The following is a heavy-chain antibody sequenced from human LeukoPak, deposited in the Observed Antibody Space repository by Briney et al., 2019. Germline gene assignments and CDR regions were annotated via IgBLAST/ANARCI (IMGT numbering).Heavy chain of an antibody. V-gene: IGHV6-1*01. D-gene: IGHD3-9*01. CDR3: AREGVRYFDWLPNHYYYYGMDV. Sequence: SQTLSLTCAISGDSVSSNSAAWNWIRQSPSRGLEWLGRTYYRSKWYNDYAVSVKSRITINPDTSKNQFSLQLNAVTPEDTAVYYCAREGVRYFDWLPNHYYYYGMDVWGQGTTVTVSS. CDR2: TYYRSKWYN. J-gene: IGHJ6*02. CDR1: GDSVSSNSAA.